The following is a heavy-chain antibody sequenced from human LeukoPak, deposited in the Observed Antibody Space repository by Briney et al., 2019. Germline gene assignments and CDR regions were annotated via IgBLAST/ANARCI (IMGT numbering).Heavy chain of an antibody. J-gene: IGHJ4*02. CDR2: IKSKTDGGTT. Sequence: GGSLRLSCAASGFTFINAWMSWVRQAPGKGLEWVGHIKSKTDGGTTDYAAPVKGRFTISRDDSKNTLYLQMDSLKTEDTAVYYCTTEAGDDWGQGALVTVSS. CDR3: TTEAGDD. V-gene: IGHV3-15*01. CDR1: GFTFINAW. D-gene: IGHD6-25*01.